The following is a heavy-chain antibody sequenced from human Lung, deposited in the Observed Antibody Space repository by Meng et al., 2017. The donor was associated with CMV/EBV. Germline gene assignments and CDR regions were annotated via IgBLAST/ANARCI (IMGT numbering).Heavy chain of an antibody. J-gene: IGHJ5*02. CDR1: GFSLSTSEVG. CDR2: IYWDDDK. D-gene: IGHD1-14*01. Sequence: QITLKEFGPTLVQPTQTLTLTCTFSGFSLSTSEVGVGWIRQPPGKALEWLAVIYWDDDKRYSPSLKSRLTITKDTSKNQVVLTLTNMDPVDTATYYCALFTGSWFDPWGQGTLVTVSS. CDR3: ALFTGSWFDP. V-gene: IGHV2-5*02.